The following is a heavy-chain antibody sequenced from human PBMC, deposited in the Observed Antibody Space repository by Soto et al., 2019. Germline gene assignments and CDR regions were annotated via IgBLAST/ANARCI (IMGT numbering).Heavy chain of an antibody. CDR3: ARGGYSSSSMGY. V-gene: IGHV1-3*05. CDR2: INAGNGNT. CDR1: GYTFTSYA. Sequence: QVQLVQSGAEEKKPGASVKVSCKASGYTFTSYAMHWVRQAPGQRLEWMGWINAGNGNTKYSQKFQGRVTITRDTSANTAYMELSSLRSEDTAVYYCARGGYSSSSMGYWGQGTLVTVSS. J-gene: IGHJ4*02. D-gene: IGHD6-6*01.